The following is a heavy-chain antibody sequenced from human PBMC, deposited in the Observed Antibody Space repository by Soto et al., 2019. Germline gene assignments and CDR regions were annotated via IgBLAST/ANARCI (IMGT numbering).Heavy chain of an antibody. D-gene: IGHD3-10*01. Sequence: GGSLRLSCAASGFTFSSYAMNWVRQAPGKGLEWVSDISGSGGNTYYADSAKGRFTISRDNSKNTLYLQMNSLRAEDTAVYYCAKAQLGSGNYYNEAPVFDYWGQGTLVTVSS. CDR1: GFTFSSYA. CDR3: AKAQLGSGNYYNEAPVFDY. J-gene: IGHJ4*02. V-gene: IGHV3-23*01. CDR2: ISGSGGNT.